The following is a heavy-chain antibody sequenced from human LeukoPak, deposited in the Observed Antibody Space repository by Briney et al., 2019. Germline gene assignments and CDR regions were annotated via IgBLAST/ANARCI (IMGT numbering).Heavy chain of an antibody. J-gene: IGHJ4*02. CDR3: AKVGLGYCGGDCYRPYYFDY. D-gene: IGHD2-21*02. V-gene: IGHV3-43*02. CDR2: ISGDGGST. Sequence: PGGSLRLSCAASGFSFDDYAMHWVRQAPGKGLEWVSLISGDGGSTYYADSVKGRFTISRDNSKNSLYLQMNSLRTEDTALYYCAKVGLGYCGGDCYRPYYFDYWGQGTLVTVSS. CDR1: GFSFDDYA.